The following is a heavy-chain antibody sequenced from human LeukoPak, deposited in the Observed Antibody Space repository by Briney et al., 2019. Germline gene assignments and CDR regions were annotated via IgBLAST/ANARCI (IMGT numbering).Heavy chain of an antibody. CDR1: GGSISSDY. CDR2: SGST. Sequence: PSETLSLTCTVSGGSISSDYWTWIRQPPGKGLEWIEYSGSTKYNPSLKSRVTISVDTSKSQFSLTLSSVTAADTAVYYCARARRHYYGSGRNLTPWPAGMDVWGQGTTVTVS. J-gene: IGHJ6*02. V-gene: IGHV4-59*01. CDR3: ARARRHYYGSGRNLTPWPAGMDV. D-gene: IGHD3-10*01.